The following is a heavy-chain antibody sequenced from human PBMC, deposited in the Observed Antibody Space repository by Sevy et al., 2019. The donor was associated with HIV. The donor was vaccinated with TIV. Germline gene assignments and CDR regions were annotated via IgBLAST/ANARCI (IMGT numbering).Heavy chain of an antibody. CDR2: IKSKTDGGTT. V-gene: IGHV3-15*01. CDR1: GFTFSNAW. D-gene: IGHD3-16*02. Sequence: GSLRLSCAASGFTFSNAWMSWVRQAPGKGLEWVGRIKSKTDGGTTDYAAPVKGRFTISRDDSKNTLYLQMNSLKTEDTAVYYCTTAERDDYVWGSYRPYWGQGTLVTVSS. J-gene: IGHJ4*02. CDR3: TTAERDDYVWGSYRPY.